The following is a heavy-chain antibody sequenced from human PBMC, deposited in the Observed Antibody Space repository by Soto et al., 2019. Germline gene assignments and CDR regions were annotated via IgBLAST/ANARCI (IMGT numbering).Heavy chain of an antibody. CDR2: INPNSGGT. CDR1: GYTFTGYY. CDR3: ARQLVSHCYYYGMDV. Sequence: ASVKVSCKASGYTFTGYYMHWVRQAPGQGLEWMGWINPNSGGTNYAQKFQGRVTMTRDTSISTAYMELSRLRSDDTAVYYCARQLVSHCYYYGMDVWGQGTTVTVSS. V-gene: IGHV1-2*02. J-gene: IGHJ6*02. D-gene: IGHD6-6*01.